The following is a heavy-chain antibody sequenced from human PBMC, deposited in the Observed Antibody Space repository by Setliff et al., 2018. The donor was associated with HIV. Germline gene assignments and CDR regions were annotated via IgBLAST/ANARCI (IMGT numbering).Heavy chain of an antibody. CDR3: AGGGGTGSFDY. Sequence: PSETLSLTCAVSGYSISSGYYWGWIRQPPGKGLEWIGRIYHSGSTYYNPSLKSRVAITVDTSKNQFHRKLSSVTAAEPAVDYWAGGGGTGSFDYWGQGTLVTVSS. CDR2: IYHSGST. J-gene: IGHJ4*02. CDR1: GYSISSGYY. D-gene: IGHD3-16*01. V-gene: IGHV4-38-2*01.